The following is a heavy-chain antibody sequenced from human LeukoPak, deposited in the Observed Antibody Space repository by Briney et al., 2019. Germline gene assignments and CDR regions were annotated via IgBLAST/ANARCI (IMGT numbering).Heavy chain of an antibody. J-gene: IGHJ6*03. Sequence: ASVKVSCKASGYTFTGYYMHWVRQAPGQGLEWMGWINPNSGGTNYAQKFQGRVTMTRDTSISTAYMELSRLRSDDTAVYYCARSEKTYCGGVCDNYHMDVWGKGTTVTVSS. D-gene: IGHD2-21*02. CDR3: ARSEKTYCGGVCDNYHMDV. V-gene: IGHV1-2*02. CDR1: GYTFTGYY. CDR2: INPNSGGT.